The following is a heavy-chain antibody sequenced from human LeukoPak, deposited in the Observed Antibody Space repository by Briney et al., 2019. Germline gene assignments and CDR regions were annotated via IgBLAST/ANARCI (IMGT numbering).Heavy chain of an antibody. V-gene: IGHV4-61*01. CDR2: IYYSGST. Sequence: PSETLSLTCTVSGGSLSSGSYYWRWLRQPPGKGLEWIGYIYYSGSTNYNPSLKSRVTMSVDTSKNQFSLTLTSVTAADTAVYYCAREGGGSIFDYWGQGTLVTVSS. J-gene: IGHJ4*02. CDR1: GGSLSSGSYY. D-gene: IGHD3-10*01. CDR3: AREGGGSIFDY.